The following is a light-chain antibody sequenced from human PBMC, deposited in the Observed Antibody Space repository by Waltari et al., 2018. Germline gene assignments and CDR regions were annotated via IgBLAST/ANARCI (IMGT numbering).Light chain of an antibody. V-gene: IGKV1-39*01. CDR1: QTISNY. CDR3: QQYNSYPLT. CDR2: TTS. J-gene: IGKJ4*01. Sequence: DIQMTQSPSSLSASVGDRVTITCRASQTISNYLNWYQQKPGKAPKLLIYTTSTLQSGVPSRFSGSGSGTDFTLTISSLQPEDFATYYCQQYNSYPLTFGGGTKVEIK.